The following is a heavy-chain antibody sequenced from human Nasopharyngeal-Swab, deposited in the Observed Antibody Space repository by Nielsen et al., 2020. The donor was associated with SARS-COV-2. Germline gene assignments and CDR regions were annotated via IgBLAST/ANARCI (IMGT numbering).Heavy chain of an antibody. CDR3: ARDHVGYCSGGSCSTGYYYYYYMDV. D-gene: IGHD2-15*01. V-gene: IGHV4-38-2*02. Sequence: SETLSLTCTVSGYSISSGYYWGWIRQPPGKGLEWIGSIYHSGSTYYNPSLKSRVTISVDTSKNQFSLKLSSVTAADTAVYYCARDHVGYCSGGSCSTGYYYYYYMDVWGKGTTVTVSS. J-gene: IGHJ6*03. CDR2: IYHSGST. CDR1: GYSISSGYY.